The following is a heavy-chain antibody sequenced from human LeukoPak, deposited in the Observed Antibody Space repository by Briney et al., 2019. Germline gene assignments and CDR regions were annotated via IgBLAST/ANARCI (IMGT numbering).Heavy chain of an antibody. J-gene: IGHJ5*02. D-gene: IGHD1-14*01. V-gene: IGHV4-39*01. Sequence: SETLSLTCTVSGGSISSSNYYWAWIRQPPGKGLEWIANIFYTGSTYYNPSLKSRVTISVDTSRNQFSLRLSSVTATDTAVYYCARLNKPGWFDPWGQGTLVTVSS. CDR3: ARLNKPGWFDP. CDR1: GGSISSSNYY. CDR2: IFYTGST.